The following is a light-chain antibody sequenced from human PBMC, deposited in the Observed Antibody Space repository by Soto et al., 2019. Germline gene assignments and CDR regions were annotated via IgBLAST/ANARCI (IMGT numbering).Light chain of an antibody. CDR2: GAS. J-gene: IGKJ2*01. CDR3: QQYGSSPYT. V-gene: IGKV3-20*01. CDR1: QSVSSSD. Sequence: EIVLTQSPGTLSLSPGERATLSCRASQSVSSSDLAWYQQKPGQAPRLLIYGASSRATGIPDRFSGSGSGTDFTLTISRLEPEDFAVYYCQQYGSSPYTFGQGTKVDIK.